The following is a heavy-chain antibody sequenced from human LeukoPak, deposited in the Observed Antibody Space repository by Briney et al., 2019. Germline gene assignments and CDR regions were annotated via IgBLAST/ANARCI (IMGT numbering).Heavy chain of an antibody. D-gene: IGHD3-22*01. CDR2: ISSSSSTI. CDR3: ARERWYDSSRAIDGIDY. J-gene: IGHJ4*02. Sequence: GGSLRLSCAASGFTFSSYSMNWVRQAPGKGLEWVSYISSSSSTIYYADSVKGRFTISRDNAKNSLYLQMNSLRAEDTAVYYCARERWYDSSRAIDGIDYWGQGTLVTVSS. CDR1: GFTFSSYS. V-gene: IGHV3-48*01.